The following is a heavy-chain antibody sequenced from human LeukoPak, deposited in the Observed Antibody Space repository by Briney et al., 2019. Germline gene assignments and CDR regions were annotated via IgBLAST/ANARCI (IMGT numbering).Heavy chain of an antibody. D-gene: IGHD6-13*01. J-gene: IGHJ4*02. CDR2: IYYSGST. CDR3: AREGGFGSSWYPH. Sequence: SETLSLTCTVAGVSVSSDSHYWSWIRQPPGRGLEWIGYIYYSGSTSYNPPLKSRVTISIDTSKNQFSLKLKSVTAADTAVYYCAREGGFGSSWYPHWGQGTLVTVSS. V-gene: IGHV4-61*01. CDR1: GVSVSSDSHY.